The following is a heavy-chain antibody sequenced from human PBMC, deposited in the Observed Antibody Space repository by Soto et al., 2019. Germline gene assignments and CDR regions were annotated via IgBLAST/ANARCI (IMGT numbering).Heavy chain of an antibody. D-gene: IGHD1-26*01. CDR1: GFTFDDYA. Sequence: EMKLVESGGGLVQPGRSLRLSCAASGFTFDDYAMHWFRQAPGKGLGWVLSISWNSGIIDYADSVKGRFNISRDNAKNTLYLQMNRLRPEDTALYYCAKDSEWGGSHLNHAFDIWGQGTMVSVSS. CDR3: AKDSEWGGSHLNHAFDI. V-gene: IGHV3-9*01. CDR2: ISWNSGII. J-gene: IGHJ3*02.